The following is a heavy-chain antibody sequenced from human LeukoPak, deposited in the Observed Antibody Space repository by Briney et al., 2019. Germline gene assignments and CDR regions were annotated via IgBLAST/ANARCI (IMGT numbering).Heavy chain of an antibody. V-gene: IGHV4-4*07. D-gene: IGHD1-7*01. Sequence: PSETLSLTCTVSGGSISSYYWSWIRQPAGKGLEWIGRIYTSGSTNYNPSLKSRVTMSVDTSKNQFSLKLSSVTAADTAVYYCATKLELRPGNRAFDTWGQGTMVTVSS. J-gene: IGHJ3*02. CDR3: ATKLELRPGNRAFDT. CDR2: IYTSGST. CDR1: GGSISSYY.